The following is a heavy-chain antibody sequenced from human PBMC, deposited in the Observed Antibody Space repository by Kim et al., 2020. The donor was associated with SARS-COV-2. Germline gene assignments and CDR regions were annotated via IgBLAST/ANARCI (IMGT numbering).Heavy chain of an antibody. J-gene: IGHJ6*02. CDR1: GGSISSGGYY. Sequence: SETLSLTCTVSGGSISSGGYYWSWIRQHPGKGLEWIGYIYYSGSTYYNPSLKSRVTISVDTSKNQFSLKLSSVTAADTAVYYCAGTMVRGVILASGAANDGMDVWGQGTTVTVSS. CDR3: AGTMVRGVILASGAANDGMDV. CDR2: IYYSGST. D-gene: IGHD3-10*01. V-gene: IGHV4-31*03.